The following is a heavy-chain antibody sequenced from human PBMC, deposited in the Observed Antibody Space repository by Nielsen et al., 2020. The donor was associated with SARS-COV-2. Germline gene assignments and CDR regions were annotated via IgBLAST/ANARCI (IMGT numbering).Heavy chain of an antibody. CDR2: IWYDGSNK. CDR3: ARESGSGHDY. CDR1: GFTFSSYG. J-gene: IGHJ4*02. Sequence: GGSLRLSCAASGFTFSSYGMHWVRQAPGKGLEWAAVIWYDGSNKYYADSVKGRFTISRDNSKNTLYLQMNSLRAEDTAVYYCARESGSGHDYWGQGTLVTVSS. V-gene: IGHV3-33*01. D-gene: IGHD3-10*01.